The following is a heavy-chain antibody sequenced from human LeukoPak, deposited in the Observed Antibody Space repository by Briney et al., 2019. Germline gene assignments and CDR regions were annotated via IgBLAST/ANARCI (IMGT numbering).Heavy chain of an antibody. CDR3: ARESPIGYCSSTSCREDAFDI. D-gene: IGHD2-2*01. CDR1: GYTFTGYY. J-gene: IGHJ3*02. Sequence: GASVKVSCKASGYTFTGYYMHWVRQAPGQGLEWMGWFNPNSGGTNYAQKFQGRVTMTRDTSISTAYMELSRLRSDDTAVYYCARESPIGYCSSTSCREDAFDIWGQGTMVTVSS. V-gene: IGHV1-2*02. CDR2: FNPNSGGT.